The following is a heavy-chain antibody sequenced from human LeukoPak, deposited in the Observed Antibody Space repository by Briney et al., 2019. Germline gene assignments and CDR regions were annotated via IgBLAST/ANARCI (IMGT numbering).Heavy chain of an antibody. V-gene: IGHV5-51*01. CDR3: ARMVRSSWYGNWFDP. Sequence: GESLKISCKGSGYSFTSYWIGWVRQMPGKGLEWMGIIYPGDSDTRYSPSFQGQVTISADKSISTAYLQWSSLKASDTAMYYCARMVRSSWYGNWFDPWGQGTLVTVSS. D-gene: IGHD6-13*01. CDR1: GYSFTSYW. J-gene: IGHJ5*02. CDR2: IYPGDSDT.